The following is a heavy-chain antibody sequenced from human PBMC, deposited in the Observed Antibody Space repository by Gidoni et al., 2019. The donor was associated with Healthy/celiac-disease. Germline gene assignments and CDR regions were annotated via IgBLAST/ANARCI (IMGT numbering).Heavy chain of an antibody. V-gene: IGHV3-23*01. CDR2: ISGGGGST. CDR1: GFTFSSYA. D-gene: IGHD3-10*01. CDR3: AKTVRGVIGGPWGY. Sequence: EVQLLESGGGLVQPGGSLSLSCAASGFTFSSYAMSWVRQAPGKGLEWVSAISGGGGSTYYADSVKGRFTISRDNSKNTLYLQMNSLRAEDTAVYYCAKTVRGVIGGPWGYWGQGTLVTVSS. J-gene: IGHJ4*02.